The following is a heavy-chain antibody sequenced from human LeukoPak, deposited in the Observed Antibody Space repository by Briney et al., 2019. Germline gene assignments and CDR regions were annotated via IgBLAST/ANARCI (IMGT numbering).Heavy chain of an antibody. Sequence: GGSLRLSCAASGFTFSSYEMNWVRQAPGKGLEWVSYISSSGSTINYAASVRGRFSISRDNAKNTLYLQMDSLRAEDTAVYYCARGLSGYASSLGYWGQGTLVTVSA. V-gene: IGHV3-48*03. CDR2: ISSSGSTI. CDR3: ARGLSGYASSLGY. D-gene: IGHD6-6*01. CDR1: GFTFSSYE. J-gene: IGHJ4*02.